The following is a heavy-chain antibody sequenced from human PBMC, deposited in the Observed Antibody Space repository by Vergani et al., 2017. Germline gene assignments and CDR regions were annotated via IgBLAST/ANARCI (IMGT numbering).Heavy chain of an antibody. CDR2: ISGSGGST. Sequence: EVQLVESGGGLVKPGGSLRLSCAASGFTFSSYSMNWVRQAPGKGLEWVSAISGSGGSTYYADSVKGRFTISRDNSKNTLYLQMNSLRAEDTAVYYCAVYCSSTSCDGFFDYWGQGTLVTVSS. D-gene: IGHD2-2*01. CDR3: AVYCSSTSCDGFFDY. J-gene: IGHJ4*02. V-gene: IGHV3-23*04. CDR1: GFTFSSYS.